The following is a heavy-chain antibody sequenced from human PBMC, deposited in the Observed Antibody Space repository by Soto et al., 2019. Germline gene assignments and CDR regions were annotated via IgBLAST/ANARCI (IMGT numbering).Heavy chain of an antibody. CDR3: VRTPTSPRRFDS. CDR2: IYYSGLT. J-gene: IGHJ5*01. V-gene: IGHV4-61*01. D-gene: IGHD2-15*01. CDR1: GGSVSSGRYY. Sequence: KTSETLSLTCTVSGGSVSSGRYYWSWIRQPPGKGLEWIGYIYYSGLTNYSPSLKSRVAISIDTSKNQFSLILSSVTAADTAVYYCVRTPTSPRRFDSWGQGTLVTVSS.